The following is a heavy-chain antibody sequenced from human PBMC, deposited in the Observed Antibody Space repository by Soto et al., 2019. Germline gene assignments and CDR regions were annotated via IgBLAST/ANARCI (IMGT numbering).Heavy chain of an antibody. CDR1: GYDFTSYG. V-gene: IGHV1-18*01. Sequence: QGQLLQSGDEVKKPGASVRVSCRASGYDFTSYGISWVRQAPGQGLEWVSWISAYNGKRDTAEKFQGRVTITLDTSTNTANMELGDLTSADTAVYYCARGRIVASIHDAFEIWGQGTMVAVSS. D-gene: IGHD2-21*01. CDR2: ISAYNGKR. CDR3: ARGRIVASIHDAFEI. J-gene: IGHJ3*02.